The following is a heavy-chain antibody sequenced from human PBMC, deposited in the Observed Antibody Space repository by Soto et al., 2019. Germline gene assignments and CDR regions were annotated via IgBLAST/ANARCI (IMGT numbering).Heavy chain of an antibody. CDR3: AKSLIAAAVTRESIFDY. V-gene: IGHV3-9*01. CDR1: GFTFDDYA. J-gene: IGHJ4*02. Sequence: GGSLRLSCAASGFTFDDYAMHWVRQAPGKGLEWVSGISWNSGSIGYADSVKGRFTISRDNAKNSLYLQMNSLRAEDTALYYCAKSLIAAAVTRESIFDYWGQGTLVTVSS. D-gene: IGHD6-13*01. CDR2: ISWNSGSI.